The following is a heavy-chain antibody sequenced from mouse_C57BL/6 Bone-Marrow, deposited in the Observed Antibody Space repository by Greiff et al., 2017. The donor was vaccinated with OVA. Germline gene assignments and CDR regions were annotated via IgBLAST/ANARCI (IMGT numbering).Heavy chain of an antibody. D-gene: IGHD2-3*01. V-gene: IGHV6-3*01. Sequence: EVMLVESGGGLVQPGGSMKLSCVASGFTFSNYWMNWVRQSPEKGLEWVAQIRLKSDNYATHYAESVKGRFTISRDDSKSSVYLQMNNLRAEDTVIYYCTGRRWLLPYYAMDYWGQGTSVTVSS. CDR2: IRLKSDNYAT. CDR3: TGRRWLLPYYAMDY. CDR1: GFTFSNYW. J-gene: IGHJ4*01.